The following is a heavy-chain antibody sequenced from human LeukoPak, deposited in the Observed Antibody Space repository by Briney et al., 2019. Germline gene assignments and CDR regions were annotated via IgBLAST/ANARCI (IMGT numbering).Heavy chain of an antibody. Sequence: GGSLRLSCAASGFTFSNHAMSWVRQAPGKGLEWVSAISGSGGSTYYADSVKGRFTISRDNSKNTLYLQMNSLRAEDTAVYYCAKDSGSYRPYYFDYWGQGTLVTVSS. CDR1: GFTFSNHA. J-gene: IGHJ4*02. D-gene: IGHD1-26*01. V-gene: IGHV3-23*01. CDR2: ISGSGGST. CDR3: AKDSGSYRPYYFDY.